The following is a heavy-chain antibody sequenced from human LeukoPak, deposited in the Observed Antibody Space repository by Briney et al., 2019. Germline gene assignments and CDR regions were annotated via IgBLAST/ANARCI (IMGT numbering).Heavy chain of an antibody. CDR2: ISYSGST. D-gene: IGHD4-17*01. CDR3: ARAYGDLDY. CDR1: GGSISSSTYY. V-gene: IGHV4-39*07. J-gene: IGHJ4*02. Sequence: SETLSLTCTVSGGSISSSTYYWGWIRQPPGKGLEWIGSISYSGSTYYNPSLKSRVTISVDTSKNQFSLKLSAVTAADTAVYYCARAYGDLDYWGQGTLVTVSS.